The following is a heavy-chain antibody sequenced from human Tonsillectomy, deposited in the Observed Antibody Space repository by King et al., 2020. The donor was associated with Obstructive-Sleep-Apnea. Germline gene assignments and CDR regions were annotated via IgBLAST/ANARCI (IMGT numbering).Heavy chain of an antibody. Sequence: QLVQSGGGLVQPGGSLRLSCAASGFSFSSYWMSWVRQAPGKGLEWVANIKQDGSEKYYVNSVKGRFTISRDNANNSLSLQMNSLRAEDTAVYYCARDYEYSDRKVFTYYYYGMDVWGQGTTVTVSS. D-gene: IGHD5-12*01. CDR1: GFSFSSYW. J-gene: IGHJ6*02. CDR3: ARDYEYSDRKVFTYYYYGMDV. V-gene: IGHV3-7*03. CDR2: IKQDGSEK.